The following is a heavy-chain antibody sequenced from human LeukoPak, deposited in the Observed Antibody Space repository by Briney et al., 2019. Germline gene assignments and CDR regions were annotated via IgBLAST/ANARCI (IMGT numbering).Heavy chain of an antibody. CDR2: IYYSGST. Sequence: SETLSLTCTVSGGSINNYYWSWIRQPPGKGLEWIGYIYYSGSTNYNPSLKSRVTISVDTSKNQFSLKLSSVTAADTAVYYCARGGRVVPAAMLDYWGQGTLVTVSS. CDR3: ARGGRVVPAAMLDY. V-gene: IGHV4-59*01. CDR1: GGSINNYY. D-gene: IGHD2-2*01. J-gene: IGHJ4*02.